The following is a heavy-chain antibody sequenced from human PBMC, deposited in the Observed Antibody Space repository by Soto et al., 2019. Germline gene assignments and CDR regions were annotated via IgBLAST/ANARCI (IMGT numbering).Heavy chain of an antibody. J-gene: IGHJ6*02. CDR1: GFTFSSYW. CDR2: IKQDGSEK. CDR3: AREEYSSGEVDGMDV. V-gene: IGHV3-7*01. D-gene: IGHD6-19*01. Sequence: GGSLRLSCAASGFTFSSYWMSWVRQAPGKGLEWVANIKQDGSEKYYADSVKGRFTISRDNAKNSLYLQMNSLRAEDTAVYYCAREEYSSGEVDGMDVWGQGTTVTVSS.